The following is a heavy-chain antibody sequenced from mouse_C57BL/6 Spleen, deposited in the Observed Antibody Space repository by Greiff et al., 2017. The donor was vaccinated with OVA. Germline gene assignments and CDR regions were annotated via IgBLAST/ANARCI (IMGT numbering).Heavy chain of an antibody. CDR2: IDPSYSNT. J-gene: IGHJ2*01. V-gene: IGHV1-69*01. CDR3: TRRGDGSGY. CDR1: GYTFTSYW. D-gene: IGHD3-3*01. Sequence: VQLQQPGAELVMPGASVKLSCKASGYTFTSYWMHWVKQRPGQGLEWIGEIDPSYSNTNYNQKFKGKTTLTVDKSSSTAYMQLSSLTSEDSAVYGCTRRGDGSGYWGQGTTLTVSS.